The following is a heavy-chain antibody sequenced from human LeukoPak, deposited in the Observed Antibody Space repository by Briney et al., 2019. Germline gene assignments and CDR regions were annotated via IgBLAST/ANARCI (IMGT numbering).Heavy chain of an antibody. J-gene: IGHJ3*02. V-gene: IGHV4-34*01. CDR1: GGSFSGYY. CDR2: INHSGST. CDR3: ARVRSAGDAFDI. D-gene: IGHD6-25*01. Sequence: LETLSLTCAVYGGSFSGYYWSWIRQPPGKGLEWIGEINHSGSTNYNPSLKSRVTISVDTSKNQFSLKLSSVTAADTAVYYCARVRSAGDAFDIWGQGTVVTVSS.